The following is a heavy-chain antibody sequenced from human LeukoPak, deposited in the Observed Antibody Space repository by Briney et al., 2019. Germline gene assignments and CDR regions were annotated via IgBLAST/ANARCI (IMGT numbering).Heavy chain of an antibody. V-gene: IGHV4-30-2*01. Sequence: SETLSLTCAVSGGSISSGGYSWSWIRQPPGKGLEWIGYIYHSGSTYYNPSLKSRVTISVDKSKNQFSLKLSSVTAADTAVYYCAAGTQWELNYYYYGMDVWGQGTTVTVSS. CDR2: IYHSGST. D-gene: IGHD1-26*01. CDR1: GGSISSGGYS. CDR3: AAGTQWELNYYYYGMDV. J-gene: IGHJ6*02.